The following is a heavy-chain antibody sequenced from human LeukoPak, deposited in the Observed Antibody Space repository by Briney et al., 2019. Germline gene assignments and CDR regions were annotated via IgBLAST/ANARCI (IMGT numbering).Heavy chain of an antibody. CDR3: ARSGLSTGNWFDP. J-gene: IGHJ5*02. D-gene: IGHD3-10*01. CDR1: GFTFSSYG. CDR2: IWYDGSNK. Sequence: GGSLRLSCAASGFTFSSYGMHWVRQAPGKGLEWVAVIWYDGSNKYYADSVKGRFTISRDNAKNSLYLQMNSLRAEDTAVYYCARSGLSTGNWFDPWGQGTLVTVSS. V-gene: IGHV3-33*01.